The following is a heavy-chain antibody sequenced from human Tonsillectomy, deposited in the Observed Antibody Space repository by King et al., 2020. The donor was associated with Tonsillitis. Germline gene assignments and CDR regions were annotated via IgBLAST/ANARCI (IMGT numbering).Heavy chain of an antibody. V-gene: IGHV4-31*03. D-gene: IGHD3-3*01. CDR1: GGSISSGDYC. J-gene: IGHJ4*02. Sequence: QLQESGPGLAKPSQTLSLTCTVSGGSISSGDYCWSWIRQHPGKGLEWIGYIFYSWSTYHNPSLKSRVSMSVDTSKNQFSLKLSSVTAADTAVYYCARWGVVIKGFDYWGQGALVTVSS. CDR2: IFYSWST. CDR3: ARWGVVIKGFDY.